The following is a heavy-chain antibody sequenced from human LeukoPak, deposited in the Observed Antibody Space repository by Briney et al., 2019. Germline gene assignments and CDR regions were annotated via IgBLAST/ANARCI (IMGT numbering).Heavy chain of an antibody. CDR2: IIPIFGTA. V-gene: IGHV1-69*01. CDR1: GGTFSSYA. CDR3: ARGRVVREPRDYYGMDV. D-gene: IGHD3-10*01. Sequence: SVKVSCKASGGTFSSYAISWVRQAPGPGLEWMGGIIPIFGTANYAQKFQGRVTITADESTSTAYMELSSLRSEDTAVYYCARGRVVREPRDYYGMDVWGKGTTVTVSS. J-gene: IGHJ6*04.